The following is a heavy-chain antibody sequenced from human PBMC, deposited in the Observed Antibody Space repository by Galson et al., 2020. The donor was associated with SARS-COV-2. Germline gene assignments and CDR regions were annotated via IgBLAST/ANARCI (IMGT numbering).Heavy chain of an antibody. CDR2: INSDGSST. CDR1: GFTFSSYW. J-gene: IGHJ6*02. V-gene: IGHV3-74*01. D-gene: IGHD6-6*01. Sequence: GGSLSLSCAASGFTFSSYWLPWVRQAPGKGLVWVSRINSDGSSTSYADSVKGRFTISRDNAKNTLYLQMNSLRAEDTAVYYCARGGYSSSSAYYYYGMDVWGQGTTVTVSS. CDR3: ARGGYSSSSAYYYYGMDV.